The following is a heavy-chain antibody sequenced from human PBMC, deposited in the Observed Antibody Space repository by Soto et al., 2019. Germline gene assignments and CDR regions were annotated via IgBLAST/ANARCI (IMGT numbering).Heavy chain of an antibody. J-gene: IGHJ4*02. D-gene: IGHD5-18*01. CDR3: ARGYSYGVDY. CDR2: IHYSGST. CDR1: GGSISSSSYY. Sequence: KASETLSLTCTDSGGSISSSSYYWGWIRQPPGNGLEWIGSIHYSGSTYYNPSLKSRVTIYVDTSKNQFSLKLSSVTAADTAVYYCARGYSYGVDYWGQGTLVTVSS. V-gene: IGHV4-39*01.